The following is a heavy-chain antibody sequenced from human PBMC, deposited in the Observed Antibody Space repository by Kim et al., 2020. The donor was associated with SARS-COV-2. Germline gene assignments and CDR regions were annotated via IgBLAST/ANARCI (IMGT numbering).Heavy chain of an antibody. V-gene: IGHV1-18*01. CDR3: ASTRSGYYHY. J-gene: IGHJ4*02. Sequence: NTNYAQKLQGRVTMTTDTSTSTAYMELRSLRSDDTAVYYCASTRSGYYHYWGQGTLVTVSS. D-gene: IGHD3-22*01. CDR2: NT.